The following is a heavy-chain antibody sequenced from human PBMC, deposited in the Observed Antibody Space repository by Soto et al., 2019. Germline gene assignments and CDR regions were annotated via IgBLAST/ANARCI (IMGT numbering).Heavy chain of an antibody. Sequence: PRLSCAGSGFTLSDHYIDWVRQAPGKGLEWVGRSRDKAQGYSTAYAASVKGRFTTSRDESKNSVYLQMNSLRAEDTAVYYCAREDSIIIPPVSDFWGQGTLVTVSS. CDR3: AREDSIIIPPVSDF. D-gene: IGHD2-2*01. V-gene: IGHV3-72*01. J-gene: IGHJ4*02. CDR1: GFTLSDHY. CDR2: SRDKAQGYST.